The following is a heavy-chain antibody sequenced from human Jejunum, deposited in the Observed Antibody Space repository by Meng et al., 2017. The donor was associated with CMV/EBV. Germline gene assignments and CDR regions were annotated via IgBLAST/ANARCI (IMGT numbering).Heavy chain of an antibody. Sequence: SGFTFSSYAMSWVRQAPGKGLEWVSTIVGGGGSTYYPDSVKGRFTISRDNSKNTLYLQVNSLRPEDTGVYYCARGTGSGSWLIDSWGQGTLVTVSS. CDR2: IVGGGGST. J-gene: IGHJ4*02. CDR1: GFTFSSYA. CDR3: ARGTGSGSWLIDS. V-gene: IGHV3-23*01. D-gene: IGHD6-13*01.